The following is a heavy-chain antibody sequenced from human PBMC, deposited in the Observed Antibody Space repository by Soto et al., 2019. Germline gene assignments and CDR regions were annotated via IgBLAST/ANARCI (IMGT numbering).Heavy chain of an antibody. CDR2: IYYSGST. Sequence: SETLSLTCTVSGGSISSYYWSWIRQPPGKGLEWIGYIYYSGSTNYNSSLKSRVTISVDTSKNQFSLKLSSVTAADTAVYYCARGVIGFGELQGNWFDPWGQGTLVTVSS. D-gene: IGHD3-10*01. CDR1: GGSISSYY. CDR3: ARGVIGFGELQGNWFDP. V-gene: IGHV4-59*01. J-gene: IGHJ5*02.